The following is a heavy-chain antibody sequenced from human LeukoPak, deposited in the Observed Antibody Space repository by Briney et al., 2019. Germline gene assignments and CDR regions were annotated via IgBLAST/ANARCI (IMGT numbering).Heavy chain of an antibody. CDR1: GFTFSSDA. Sequence: PGGSLRLSCAGSGFTFSSDAMSWVRQAPGKGLEWVSSISGSGGSTDYADSVKGRFTISRDNSKNTLYLQMNSLRAEDTAVYYCAKATWTSVGIAVAGTDYWGQGTLVTVSS. D-gene: IGHD6-19*01. V-gene: IGHV3-23*01. CDR2: ISGSGGST. CDR3: AKATWTSVGIAVAGTDY. J-gene: IGHJ4*02.